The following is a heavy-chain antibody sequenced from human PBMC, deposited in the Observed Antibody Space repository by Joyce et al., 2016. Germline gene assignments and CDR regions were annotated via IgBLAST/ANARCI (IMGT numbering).Heavy chain of an antibody. Sequence: QVQLVQSGAEVKNPGASVKVSCKASGFSFSGDDIHWVRQAPGQGLEWMGWINPDRGDTSYAQKFQGRVTMTRDTSISTVYLELGRLTSDDTALYYCAREYGGTFYFDYWGQVTLVTVSS. V-gene: IGHV1-2*02. CDR2: INPDRGDT. D-gene: IGHD4-23*01. CDR1: GFSFSGDD. J-gene: IGHJ4*02. CDR3: AREYGGTFYFDY.